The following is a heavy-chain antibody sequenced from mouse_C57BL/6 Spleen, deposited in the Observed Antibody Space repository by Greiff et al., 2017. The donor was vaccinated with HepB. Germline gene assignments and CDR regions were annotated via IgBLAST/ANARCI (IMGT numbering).Heavy chain of an antibody. CDR3: ARGITTVVAGVFDY. J-gene: IGHJ2*01. D-gene: IGHD1-1*01. CDR2: IYPGSGST. CDR1: GYTFTSYW. V-gene: IGHV1-55*01. Sequence: VQLQQSGAELVKPGASVKMSCKASGYTFTSYWITWVKQRPGQGLEWIGDIYPGSGSTNYNEKFKSKATLTVDTSSSTAYMQLSSLTSEDSAVYDCARGITTVVAGVFDYWGQGTTLTVSS.